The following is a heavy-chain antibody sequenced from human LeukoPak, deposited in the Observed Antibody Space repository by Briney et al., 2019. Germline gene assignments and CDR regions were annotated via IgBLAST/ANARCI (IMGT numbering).Heavy chain of an antibody. D-gene: IGHD5-18*01. Sequence: SVKVSCKASGYTFTSYYMHWVRQAPGQGLEWMGRIIPIFGTANYAQKFQGRVTITTDESTSTAYMELSSLRSEDTAVYYCARGSQSIAMARGGYYYYYYMDVWGKGTTVTVSS. V-gene: IGHV1-69*05. CDR1: GYTFTSYY. CDR2: IIPIFGTA. CDR3: ARGSQSIAMARGGYYYYYYMDV. J-gene: IGHJ6*03.